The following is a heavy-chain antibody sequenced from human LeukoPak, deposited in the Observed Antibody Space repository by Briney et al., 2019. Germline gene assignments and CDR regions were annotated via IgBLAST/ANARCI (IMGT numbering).Heavy chain of an antibody. V-gene: IGHV4-59*08. J-gene: IGHJ6*02. Sequence: SQTLSLTCTVSGGSISSYYWSWIRQPPGKGLEWIGYIYYSGSTNYNPSLKSRVTISVDTSKNQFSLKLSSVTAADTAVYYCARTYYDFWSGYLRPPYYYYYYGMDVWGQGTTVTVSS. D-gene: IGHD3-3*01. CDR2: IYYSGST. CDR3: ARTYYDFWSGYLRPPYYYYYYGMDV. CDR1: GGSISSYY.